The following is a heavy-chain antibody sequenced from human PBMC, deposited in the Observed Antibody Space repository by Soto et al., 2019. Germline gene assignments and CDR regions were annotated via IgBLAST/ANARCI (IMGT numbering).Heavy chain of an antibody. J-gene: IGHJ5*02. CDR2: IKQDGSEN. CDR1: GFTFSSYW. V-gene: IGHV3-7*01. Sequence: EVQLVESGGGLVQPGGSLRLSCAASGFTFSSYWMSWVRQAPGKGLEWVANIKQDGSENYYVDSVKGRFTISRDNAKNSLYLQMNSLRAEDTAVYYCARQGSGGDNWFDPWGQGTLVTVSS. CDR3: ARQGSGGDNWFDP. D-gene: IGHD6-19*01.